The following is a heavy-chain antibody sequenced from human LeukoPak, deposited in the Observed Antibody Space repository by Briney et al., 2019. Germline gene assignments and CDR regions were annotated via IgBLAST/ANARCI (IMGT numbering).Heavy chain of an antibody. V-gene: IGHV3-11*04. Sequence: GGSLRLSCAASGFSFSDYYVSWIRQAPGKGLEWVSYIGSSGSAIYYADSVKGRFTISRDNAKNSVFLQMNSLRAEDTALYYCARDLSGSYSSVDYWGQGTLVTVSS. CDR3: ARDLSGSYSSVDY. CDR2: IGSSGSAI. D-gene: IGHD1-26*01. CDR1: GFSFSDYY. J-gene: IGHJ4*02.